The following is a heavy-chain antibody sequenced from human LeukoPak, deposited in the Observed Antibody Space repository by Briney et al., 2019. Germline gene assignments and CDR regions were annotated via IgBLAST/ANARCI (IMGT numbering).Heavy chain of an antibody. CDR3: ARGSVVPLRGNWFDP. J-gene: IGHJ5*02. D-gene: IGHD1-26*01. Sequence: SETLSLTCTVSGGSISSGSYYWSWIRQPAGKVLEWIGRIYTSGSTNYNPSLKSRVTIAVDTSKNQFSLKLSSVTAADTAVYYCARGSVVPLRGNWFDPWGQGTLVTVSS. CDR2: IYTSGST. CDR1: GGSISSGSYY. V-gene: IGHV4-61*02.